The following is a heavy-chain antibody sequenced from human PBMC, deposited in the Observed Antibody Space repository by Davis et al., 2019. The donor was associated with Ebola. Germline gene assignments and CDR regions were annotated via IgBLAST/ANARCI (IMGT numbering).Heavy chain of an antibody. V-gene: IGHV1-46*01. CDR1: GYRFTSYY. J-gene: IGHJ3*02. CDR3: AREGGRYYDSRGYVFDI. D-gene: IGHD3-22*01. Sequence: ASVQVSCQASGYRFTSYYMHWVRQTPGQGLEWMGIINPITGGTSYAQNFQVRVNMTRDTSTSTVYMELSSLRSEDTAVYYCAREGGRYYDSRGYVFDIWGQGTMVKVSS. CDR2: INPITGGT.